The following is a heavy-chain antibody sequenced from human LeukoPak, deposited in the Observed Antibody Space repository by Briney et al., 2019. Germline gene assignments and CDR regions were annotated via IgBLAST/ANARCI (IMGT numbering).Heavy chain of an antibody. CDR3: ARMHPYTRLQWFGEDGMDV. J-gene: IGHJ6*02. D-gene: IGHD3-10*01. CDR1: GYTFTGDF. CDR2: INSDSGGT. V-gene: IGHV1-2*02. Sequence: ASVKVSCKASGYTFTGDFIHWVRQAPGQGLEWMGWINSDSGGTNYARKFQGRVTMTRDTSISTAYMELSSLRSDDTAVYYCARMHPYTRLQWFGEDGMDVWGQGTTVTVSS.